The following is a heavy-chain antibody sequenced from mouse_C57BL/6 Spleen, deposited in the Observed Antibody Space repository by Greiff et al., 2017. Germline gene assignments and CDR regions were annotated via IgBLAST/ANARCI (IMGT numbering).Heavy chain of an antibody. CDR2: INPGDGDT. J-gene: IGHJ2*01. Sequence: QVQLQQPGAELVKPGASVKISCKASGYAFSSYWMNWVKQRPGKGLEWIGQINPGDGDTNYNGKFKGKATLTADKSSSTAYMQLSSLTSEDAAVYFCARGGTSYYFDYWGQGTTLTVSS. CDR3: ARGGTSYYFDY. CDR1: GYAFSSYW. D-gene: IGHD5-1*01. V-gene: IGHV1-80*01.